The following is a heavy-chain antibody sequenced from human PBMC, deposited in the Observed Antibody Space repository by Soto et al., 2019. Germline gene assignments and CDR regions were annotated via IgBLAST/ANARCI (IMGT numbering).Heavy chain of an antibody. V-gene: IGHV4-59*01. CDR2: IFYSGTT. CDR3: ASLDRNRGRVXV. Sequence: PSETLSLTCTVSGGPISSFYLTWIRQAPGKGLEWIGYIFYSGTTNYNPSLKSRVALSVDTSKKQVSLQLTSVTAADTAVYYCASLDRNRGRVXVWGQGTTVTVSS. CDR1: GGPISSFY. J-gene: IGHJ6*02.